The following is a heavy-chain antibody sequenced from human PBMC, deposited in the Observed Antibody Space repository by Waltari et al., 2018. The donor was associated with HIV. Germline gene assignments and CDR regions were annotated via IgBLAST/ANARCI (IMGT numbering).Heavy chain of an antibody. Sequence: EVQLVESGGGLVNPGGSLRLSCAASGFSLSDFSMNWVRQAPGKGLEWVSSISSRSSYIYYADSVKRRFTISRDNAKNSLFLQMNSLRADDTAVYCCARALTNGPGGYWGQGTLVTVSS. CDR1: GFSLSDFS. CDR2: ISSRSSYI. CDR3: ARALTNGPGGY. J-gene: IGHJ4*02. D-gene: IGHD2-8*01. V-gene: IGHV3-21*01.